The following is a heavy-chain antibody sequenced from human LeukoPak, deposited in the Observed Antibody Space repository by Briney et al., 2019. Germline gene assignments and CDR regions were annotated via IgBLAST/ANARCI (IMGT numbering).Heavy chain of an antibody. V-gene: IGHV1-2*02. Sequence: ASVKVSCKASGYTSTGYYMHWVRQAPGQGLEWMGWINPNSGGTNYAQKFQGRVTMTRDTSISAAYMELSRLRSDDTAVYYCASYSGSFDAFDIWGQGTMVTVSS. CDR1: GYTSTGYY. CDR3: ASYSGSFDAFDI. J-gene: IGHJ3*02. D-gene: IGHD1-26*01. CDR2: INPNSGGT.